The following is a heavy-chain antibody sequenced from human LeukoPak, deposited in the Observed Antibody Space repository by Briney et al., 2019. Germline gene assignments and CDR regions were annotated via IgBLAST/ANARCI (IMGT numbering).Heavy chain of an antibody. J-gene: IGHJ3*02. Sequence: PGGSLRLSCAASGFPFSSYAMSWVRQAPGKGLEWVSSITGSGGSTYYADSVKGRFTISRDNSKNTLYLQMNSLRAEDTAVYYCARGFYDSSGYYYPNDAFDIWGQGTMVTVSS. V-gene: IGHV3-23*01. CDR2: ITGSGGST. CDR1: GFPFSSYA. D-gene: IGHD3-22*01. CDR3: ARGFYDSSGYYYPNDAFDI.